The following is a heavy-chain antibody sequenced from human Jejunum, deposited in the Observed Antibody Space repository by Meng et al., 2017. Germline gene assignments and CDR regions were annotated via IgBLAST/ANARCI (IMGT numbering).Heavy chain of an antibody. V-gene: IGHV2-5*02. CDR1: GFSLSSTGEG. CDR3: AQSSQMVGQGNFDY. D-gene: IGHD3-10*01. Sequence: EECGRTLVKPTQTLTRTCTLSGFSLSSTGEGVGWIRQPAGEALEWLALIYWDDDKRYSPSLKTRLTISKDTSKNQVVLTMTNMDPVDTATYYCAQSSQMVGQGNFDYWGQGTLVTVSS. CDR2: IYWDDDK. J-gene: IGHJ4*02.